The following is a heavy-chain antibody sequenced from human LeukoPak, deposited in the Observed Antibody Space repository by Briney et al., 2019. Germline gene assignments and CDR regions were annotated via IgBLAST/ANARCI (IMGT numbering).Heavy chain of an antibody. V-gene: IGHV3-23*01. D-gene: IGHD3-22*01. CDR2: LGRSGEYK. CDR3: AKAMSTDHYDSRGFYRVDFDS. J-gene: IGHJ4*02. CDR1: GFRFTDFS. Sequence: GGSLRLSCAASGFRFTDFSMSWVRQAPGKGLEWVAGLGRSGEYKYYADSVKGRFIISRDNSKSTLYLQLSSLRAEDTAVYYCAKAMSTDHYDSRGFYRVDFDSWGQGTLVTVSS.